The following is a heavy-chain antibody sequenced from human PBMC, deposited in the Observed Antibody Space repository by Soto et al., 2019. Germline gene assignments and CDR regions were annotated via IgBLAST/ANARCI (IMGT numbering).Heavy chain of an antibody. CDR1: GDSITSSSHY. Sequence: PSETLSLTCTVSGDSITSSSHYWGWIRQPPGKGLECIANIYYDGNTYYNPSLKSRVAISLDTSKNQFSLRLNSVTAADTAVYYCAREGCSSTSCPIGGFDYWGQGTLVTVSS. V-gene: IGHV4-39*02. D-gene: IGHD2-2*01. CDR2: IYYDGNT. J-gene: IGHJ4*02. CDR3: AREGCSSTSCPIGGFDY.